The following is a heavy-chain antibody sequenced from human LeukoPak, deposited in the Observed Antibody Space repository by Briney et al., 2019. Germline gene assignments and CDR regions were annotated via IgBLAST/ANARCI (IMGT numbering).Heavy chain of an antibody. Sequence: ASVKVSCKASGYTFTSYDINWVRQATGQGLEWMGWMNPNSGNTGYAQKFQGRVTMTRNTSISTAYMELSSLRSEDTAVYYCARGTNTAMVLGFDYWGQGTLVTVSS. J-gene: IGHJ4*02. CDR3: ARGTNTAMVLGFDY. V-gene: IGHV1-8*01. D-gene: IGHD5-18*01. CDR1: GYTFTSYD. CDR2: MNPNSGNT.